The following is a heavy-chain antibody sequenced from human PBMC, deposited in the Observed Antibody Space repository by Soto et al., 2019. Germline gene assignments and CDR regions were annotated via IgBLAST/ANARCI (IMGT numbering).Heavy chain of an antibody. Sequence: SETLSLTCTVSGGSISSSSYYWGWIRQPPGKGLEWIGSIYYSGSTYYNPSLKSRVTISVDTSKNQFSLKLSSVTAADTAVYYCARPNTPGSYYKSLVYWGPGTLVTVSS. D-gene: IGHD3-10*01. J-gene: IGHJ4*02. V-gene: IGHV4-39*01. CDR2: IYYSGST. CDR3: ARPNTPGSYYKSLVY. CDR1: GGSISSSSYY.